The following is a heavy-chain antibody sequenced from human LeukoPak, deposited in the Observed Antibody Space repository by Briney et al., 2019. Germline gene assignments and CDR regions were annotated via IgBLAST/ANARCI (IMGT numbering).Heavy chain of an antibody. D-gene: IGHD7-27*01. V-gene: IGHV3-66*01. CDR3: ARDLTGDAYFDY. CDR1: GFTVSSNY. J-gene: IGHJ4*02. Sequence: GGSLRLSCVVSGFTVSSNYMSWVRQAPGRGLQWVSVLYSGGSTYYADSVKGRFTISRDNSTNTLYLQMNSLRAEDTAVYYCARDLTGDAYFDYWGQGTLVTVSS. CDR2: LYSGGST.